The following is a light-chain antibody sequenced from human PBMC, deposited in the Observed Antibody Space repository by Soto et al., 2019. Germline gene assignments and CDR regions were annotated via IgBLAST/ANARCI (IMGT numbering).Light chain of an antibody. CDR3: QQYGSSPPLT. CDR1: QSVSSSY. Sequence: EIVLTQSPGTLSLSPGERATLSCRASQSVSSSYLAWCQQKPGQAPRLLIYGASSRATGIPDRFSGSGSGTDFPLTISRLEPEDFAVYYCQQYGSSPPLTFGGGTKVEIK. CDR2: GAS. J-gene: IGKJ4*01. V-gene: IGKV3-20*01.